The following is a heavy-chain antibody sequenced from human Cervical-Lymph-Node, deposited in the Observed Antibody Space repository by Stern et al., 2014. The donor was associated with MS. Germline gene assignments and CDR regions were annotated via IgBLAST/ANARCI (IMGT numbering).Heavy chain of an antibody. CDR1: GYTFTSYA. D-gene: IGHD2/OR15-2a*01. Sequence: VQLVQSGSELKNPGASVEVSCKASGYTFTSYAMNWVRQAPGQGLEWLGWVNTDTGNPTYAQGFIGRFAFSLDTSVRVAYLQINSLKPEDTAVYFCARGGLGVSGKYFFDYWGQGALVTVSS. CDR3: ARGGLGVSGKYFFDY. CDR2: VNTDTGNP. J-gene: IGHJ4*02. V-gene: IGHV7-4-1*04.